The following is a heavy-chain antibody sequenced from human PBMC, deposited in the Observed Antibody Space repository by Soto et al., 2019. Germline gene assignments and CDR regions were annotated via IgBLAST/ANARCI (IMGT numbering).Heavy chain of an antibody. Sequence: GGSLRLSCAVSGFTFSDHYMDWVRQAPGKGLEWVGRTRNKANSYTTEYAASVKGRFIISRDDSKSSLCLQMDSLKTEDTAVYYCARAYSSGYHYGYWGQGTLVTVSS. CDR1: GFTFSDHY. CDR2: TRNKANSYTT. V-gene: IGHV3-72*01. CDR3: ARAYSSGYHYGY. J-gene: IGHJ4*02. D-gene: IGHD6-19*01.